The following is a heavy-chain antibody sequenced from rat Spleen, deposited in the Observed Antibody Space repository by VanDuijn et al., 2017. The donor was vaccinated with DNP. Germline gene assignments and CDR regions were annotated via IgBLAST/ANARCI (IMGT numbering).Heavy chain of an antibody. CDR1: GYSITSSNN. CDR2: INGAGST. J-gene: IGHJ1*01. CDR3: ARGLNYGGYNYYWYFDF. V-gene: IGHV3-3*01. D-gene: IGHD1-11*01. Sequence: EVQLQESGPGLVKPSQSLSLTCSVTGYSITSSNNWNWLRKFPENKLEWMGHINGAGSTNYNPSLKSRISITRDTSKNQFFLRVNSVTTEDTATYYCARGLNYGGYNYYWYFDFWGPGTMVTVSS.